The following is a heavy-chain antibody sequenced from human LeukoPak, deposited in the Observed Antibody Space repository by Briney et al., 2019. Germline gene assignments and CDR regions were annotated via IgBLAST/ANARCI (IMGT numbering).Heavy chain of an antibody. J-gene: IGHJ4*02. CDR1: GFTFSSYW. D-gene: IGHD6-19*01. CDR2: IKQDGSEK. V-gene: IGHV3-7*01. CDR3: ARDTRRYSSGWGFDY. Sequence: GGSLRLSCAASGFTFSSYWMSWVRQAPGKGLEWVAHIKQDGSEKDYVDSVKGRFTISRDNAKNSLYLQMNSLRAEDTAVYYCARDTRRYSSGWGFDYWGQGTLVTVSS.